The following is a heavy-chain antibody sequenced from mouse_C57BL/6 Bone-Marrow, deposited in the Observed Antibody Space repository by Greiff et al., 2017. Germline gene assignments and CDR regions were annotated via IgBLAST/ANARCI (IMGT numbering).Heavy chain of an antibody. CDR1: GFTFSNYW. Sequence: EVKLMESGGGLVQPGGSMKLSCVASGFTFSNYWMNWVRQSPEKGLEWVAQIRLKSDNYATHYAESVKGRFTISRDDSKSIVYLQMNNLRAEDTGIYYCCWVYYFDYWGQGTTLTVSS. CDR3: CWVYYFDY. J-gene: IGHJ2*01. V-gene: IGHV6-3*01. CDR2: IRLKSDNYAT. D-gene: IGHD4-1*01.